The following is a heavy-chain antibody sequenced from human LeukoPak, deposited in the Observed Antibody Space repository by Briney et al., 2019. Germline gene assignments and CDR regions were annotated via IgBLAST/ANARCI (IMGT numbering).Heavy chain of an antibody. J-gene: IGHJ3*02. Sequence: GASVKVSCKASGYTFTDYYIHWVRQAPGQGLEWMGWINPNSGGPNYAQKFQGRVTMTRDTSISTAYMELSRLRPDDTALYYCARTLNDYGDYKGAFDIWGQGTMVTVSS. CDR3: ARTLNDYGDYKGAFDI. V-gene: IGHV1-2*02. CDR2: INPNSGGP. D-gene: IGHD4-17*01. CDR1: GYTFTDYY.